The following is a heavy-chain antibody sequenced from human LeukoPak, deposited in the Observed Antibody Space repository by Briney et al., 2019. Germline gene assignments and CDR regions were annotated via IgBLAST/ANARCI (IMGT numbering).Heavy chain of an antibody. J-gene: IGHJ4*02. V-gene: IGHV3-9*01. D-gene: IGHD3-9*01. CDR2: ISWNSGSI. CDR1: GFTFDDYA. Sequence: GGSLRLSCAASGFTFDDYAMHWVRQAPGKGLEWVSGISWNSGSIGYADSVKGRFTISRDNAKNSLYLQMNSLRAEDTALYYCTKDRGYDILTGTFDYWGQGTLVTVSS. CDR3: TKDRGYDILTGTFDY.